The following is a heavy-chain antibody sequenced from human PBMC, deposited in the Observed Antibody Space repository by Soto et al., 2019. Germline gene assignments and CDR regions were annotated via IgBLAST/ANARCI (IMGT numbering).Heavy chain of an antibody. J-gene: IGHJ4*02. Sequence: PSETLSLTCTVSGGSISSYYWSWIRQPPGKGLEWIGYIYYSGSTNYNPSLKSRVTISVDTSKNQFSLKLSSVTAADTAVYYCARFRIGDDSSGYYGTYFDYWGQGTLVTVSS. CDR1: GGSISSYY. CDR3: ARFRIGDDSSGYYGTYFDY. V-gene: IGHV4-59*01. CDR2: IYYSGST. D-gene: IGHD3-22*01.